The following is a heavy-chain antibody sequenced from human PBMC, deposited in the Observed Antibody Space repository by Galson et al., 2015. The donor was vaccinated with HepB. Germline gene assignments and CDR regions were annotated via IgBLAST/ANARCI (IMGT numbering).Heavy chain of an antibody. V-gene: IGHV3-30-3*01. Sequence: SLRLSCAASGFTFSGYAMHWVRQAPGKGLEWVAVISHDGSTEYHADSVKGRFTISRDNSKNTLYLQMNSLRQEDTAVYYCAILRVVVWANYYDVDVWGQGTTVNVSS. D-gene: IGHD1-26*01. CDR3: AILRVVVWANYYDVDV. J-gene: IGHJ6*02. CDR2: ISHDGSTE. CDR1: GFTFSGYA.